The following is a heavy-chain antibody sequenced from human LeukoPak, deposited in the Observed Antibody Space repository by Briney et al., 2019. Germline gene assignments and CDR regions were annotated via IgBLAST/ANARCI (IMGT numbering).Heavy chain of an antibody. J-gene: IGHJ4*02. CDR2: ISTYNGNT. V-gene: IGHV1-18*01. Sequence: GASVKVSCKASGYTFTKYGINWVRQAPGQGLEWMGWISTYNGNTNYAQKLQGRVTMTTDTSTSTAYMELRSLISDDAAVYYCARGDDYGDYWGLYWGQGTLVTVSS. CDR3: ARGDDYGDYWGLY. D-gene: IGHD4-17*01. CDR1: GYTFTKYG.